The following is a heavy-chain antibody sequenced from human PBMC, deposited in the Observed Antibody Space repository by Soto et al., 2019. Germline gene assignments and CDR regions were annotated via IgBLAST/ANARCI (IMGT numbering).Heavy chain of an antibody. CDR2: IYYSGST. CDR1: GGSISSGDYY. D-gene: IGHD3-3*01. J-gene: IGHJ5*02. V-gene: IGHV4-31*03. Sequence: QVQLQESGPGLVKPSQTLSLTCTVSGGSISSGDYYWSWIRQHPGKGLEWIGYIYYSGSTYYNPSLKCRVTISVDTSKNQFSLKLSSVTAADTAVYYCARWWSGSRQRFDPWGQGTMVTVSS. CDR3: ARWWSGSRQRFDP.